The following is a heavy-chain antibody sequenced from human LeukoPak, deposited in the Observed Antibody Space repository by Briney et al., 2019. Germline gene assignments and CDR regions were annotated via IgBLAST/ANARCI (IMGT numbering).Heavy chain of an antibody. Sequence: ASVKVSCKASGYTFTSYDINWVRQATGQGLEWMGWMNPNSGNTGYAQKFQGRVTITRNTSISTAYMELSSLRSEDTAVYYCARGYGGQIYYYYYYMDVWGKGTTVTVSS. J-gene: IGHJ6*03. CDR1: GYTFTSYD. D-gene: IGHD4-23*01. V-gene: IGHV1-8*03. CDR2: MNPNSGNT. CDR3: ARGYGGQIYYYYYYMDV.